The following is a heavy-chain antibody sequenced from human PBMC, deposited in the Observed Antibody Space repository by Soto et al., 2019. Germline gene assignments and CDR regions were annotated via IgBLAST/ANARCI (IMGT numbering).Heavy chain of an antibody. J-gene: IGHJ6*03. D-gene: IGHD4-17*01. Sequence: HPGGSLRLSCAASGFTFSSYWMSWVRQAPGKGLEWVANIKQDGSEKYYVDSVKGRFTISRDNAKNSLYLQMNSLRAEDTAVYYCARDRDTDIDYGEEPINYYYYYYMYVWGKGTTVTVSS. CDR3: ARDRDTDIDYGEEPINYYYYYYMYV. V-gene: IGHV3-7*01. CDR2: IKQDGSEK. CDR1: GFTFSSYW.